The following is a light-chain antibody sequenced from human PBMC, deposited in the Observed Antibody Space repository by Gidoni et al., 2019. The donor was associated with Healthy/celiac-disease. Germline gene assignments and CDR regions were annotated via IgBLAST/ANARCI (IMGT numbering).Light chain of an antibody. V-gene: IGLV2-14*03. Sequence: QSALTQPASVSGSPGPSITISCTGTSSGVGGYNYVSWYQQHPGEAPKLMIYDVTNRPSGVSNRFSGSKSDNTASLTISGLQAEDEADYYCTSYSSSRIRLFGGGTKVTVL. J-gene: IGLJ3*02. CDR1: SSGVGGYNY. CDR2: DVT. CDR3: TSYSSSRIRL.